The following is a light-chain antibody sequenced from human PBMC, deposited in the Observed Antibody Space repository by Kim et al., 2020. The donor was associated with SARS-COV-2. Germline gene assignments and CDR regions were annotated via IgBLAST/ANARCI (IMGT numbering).Light chain of an antibody. V-gene: IGKV1-9*01. CDR2: TAS. Sequence: IQLTQSPSSLSASVGDRVTITCRASQDISTYLAWYQQKPGKAPKLLIYTASTLQSGVPSRFSGSGSGTDFTLTISSLQPEDSATYYCQQLTDYPALTFGGGTKVEIK. CDR1: QDISTY. CDR3: QQLTDYPALT. J-gene: IGKJ4*01.